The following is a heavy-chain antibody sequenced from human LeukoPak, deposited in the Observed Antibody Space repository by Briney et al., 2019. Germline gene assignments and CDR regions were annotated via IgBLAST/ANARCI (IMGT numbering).Heavy chain of an antibody. D-gene: IGHD1-26*01. CDR1: GFTVSMSA. CDR2: ISFDGGNK. CDR3: ARGRAGIAGAGFDY. V-gene: IGHV3-30-3*01. J-gene: IGHJ4*02. Sequence: GGSLRLSCATSGFTVSMSAMHWVRLAPGKGLDWVAVISFDGGNKFYADSVKGLFSISRDNSKNTLYLQMNSLGLDDTAVYFCARGRAGIAGAGFDYWGQGTLVTVSS.